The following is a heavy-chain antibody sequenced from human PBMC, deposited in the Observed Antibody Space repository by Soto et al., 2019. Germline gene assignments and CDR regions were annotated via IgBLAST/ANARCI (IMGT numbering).Heavy chain of an antibody. V-gene: IGHV3-30-3*01. CDR3: AKDCLRVNRDEFPYFYLRKEG. D-gene: IGHD3-16*01. CDR1: GFTFSSYA. Sequence: PGGSLRLSCAASGFTFSSYAMHWVRQAPGKGLEWVAVISYDGSNKYYADSVKGRFTISRDNSKNTLYLQMNSLRTEDTAVYYCAKDCLRVNRDEFPYFYLRKEGWGQGTTVTVSS. J-gene: IGHJ6*02. CDR2: ISYDGSNK.